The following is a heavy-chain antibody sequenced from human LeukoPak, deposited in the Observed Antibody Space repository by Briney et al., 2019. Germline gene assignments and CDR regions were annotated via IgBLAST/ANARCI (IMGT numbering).Heavy chain of an antibody. D-gene: IGHD3-22*01. Sequence: GGSLRLSCAASGFTFSSYAMHWVRQAPGKGLEWVAVISYDGSNKYYADSVKGRFTISRDNSKNTLYLQMNSLRAEDTAVYYCTRHHSIVGDAFDLWGLGTMVTVSS. V-gene: IGHV3-30*04. J-gene: IGHJ3*01. CDR2: ISYDGSNK. CDR3: TRHHSIVGDAFDL. CDR1: GFTFSSYA.